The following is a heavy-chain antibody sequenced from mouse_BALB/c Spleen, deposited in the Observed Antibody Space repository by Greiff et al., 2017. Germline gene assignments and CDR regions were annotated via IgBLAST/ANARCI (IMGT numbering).Heavy chain of an antibody. Sequence: VQLKESGGGLVKPGGSLKLSCAASGFTFSSYAMSWVRQTPEKRLEWVATISSGGSYTYYPDSVKGRFTISRDNAKNTLYLQMSSLRSEDTAMYYCARRFTRGYAMDYWGQGTSVTVSS. CDR3: ARRFTRGYAMDY. CDR2: ISSGGSYT. CDR1: GFTFSSYA. J-gene: IGHJ4*01. D-gene: IGHD1-1*01. V-gene: IGHV5-9-3*01.